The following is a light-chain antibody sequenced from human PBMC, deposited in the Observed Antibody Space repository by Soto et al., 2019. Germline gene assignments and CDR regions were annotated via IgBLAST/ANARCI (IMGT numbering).Light chain of an antibody. Sequence: DIQMTQSPSTLSASVGDRVTITCRASQSISAWLAWYQQKPGRAPKLLIYDASNLQSGVPSRFSGSGSGTEFTLTIDSLQPDDFATYYCQQYDTYLRTIGQGTKV. CDR2: DAS. V-gene: IGKV1-5*01. J-gene: IGKJ1*01. CDR1: QSISAW. CDR3: QQYDTYLRT.